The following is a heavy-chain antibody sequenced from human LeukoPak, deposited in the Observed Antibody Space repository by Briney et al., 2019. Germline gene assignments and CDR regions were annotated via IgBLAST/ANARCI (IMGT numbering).Heavy chain of an antibody. D-gene: IGHD3-22*01. J-gene: IGHJ4*02. CDR1: GFTFSSYA. CDR2: ISGSGGST. V-gene: IGHV3-23*01. CDR3: AKDSYYDSSPPCYFDY. Sequence: GGSLRLSCAASGFTFSSYAMSWVRQAPGKGLEWVSAISGSGGSTHYADSVKGRFTISRDNSKNTLYLQMNSLRAEDTAVYYCAKDSYYDSSPPCYFDYWGQGTLVTVSS.